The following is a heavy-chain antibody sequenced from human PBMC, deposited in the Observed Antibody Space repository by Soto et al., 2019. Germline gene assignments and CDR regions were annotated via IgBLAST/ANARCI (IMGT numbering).Heavy chain of an antibody. J-gene: IGHJ6*02. CDR2: INLSAGRT. D-gene: IGHD6-25*01. CDR3: AREATADIHFPYYGMDV. CDR1: GYTFTKFY. V-gene: IGHV1-46*01. Sequence: ASVKVFCKAFGYTFTKFYMHWVRQAPGQGPEWMGVINLSAGRTTYAQKFLGRVTMTRDTSTNTVYMEVKSLRSEDTAVYFCAREATADIHFPYYGMDVWGQGTTVTVSS.